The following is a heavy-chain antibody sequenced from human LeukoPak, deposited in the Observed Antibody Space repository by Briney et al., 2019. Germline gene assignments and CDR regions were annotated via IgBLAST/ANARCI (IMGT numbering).Heavy chain of an antibody. J-gene: IGHJ3*02. CDR2: ISYDGSNK. CDR3: ANTVSNYGGAFDI. Sequence: GGSLRLSCAASGFTFSSYGMHGVRQAPGKGLEWGAVISYDGSNKYYADSVKGRFTISRDNSKNTLYLQMNSLRAEDTAVYYCANTVSNYGGAFDIWGQGTMVTVSS. D-gene: IGHD4-23*01. CDR1: GFTFSSYG. V-gene: IGHV3-30*18.